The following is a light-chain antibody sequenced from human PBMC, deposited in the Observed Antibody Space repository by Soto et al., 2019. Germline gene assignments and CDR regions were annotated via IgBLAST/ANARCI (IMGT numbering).Light chain of an antibody. CDR1: QTISRY. CDR3: QQSFSIPWT. Sequence: DIQMTQSPSSLSASIGDRVTITCRASQTISRYLNWYQQKPGRAPNLLSYAASSLHSGVPSRFSVSGSGTDFTLTITRLQAEDFATYYCQQSFSIPWTFGQGTKVDIK. CDR2: AAS. J-gene: IGKJ1*01. V-gene: IGKV1-39*01.